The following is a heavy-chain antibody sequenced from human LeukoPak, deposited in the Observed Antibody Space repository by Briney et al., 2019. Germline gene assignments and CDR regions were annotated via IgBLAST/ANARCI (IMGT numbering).Heavy chain of an antibody. CDR3: ARDYSDGGSYYFDY. V-gene: IGHV3-33*08. CDR1: GFTFSSYG. CDR2: IWYDGSNK. J-gene: IGHJ4*02. D-gene: IGHD1-26*01. Sequence: GGSLRLSCAASGFTFSSYGMHWVRQAPGKGLEWVAVIWYDGSNKYYADSVKGRFTISRDNSKNTLYLQMNSLRAEDTAVYYCARDYSDGGSYYFDYWGQGTLVTVSP.